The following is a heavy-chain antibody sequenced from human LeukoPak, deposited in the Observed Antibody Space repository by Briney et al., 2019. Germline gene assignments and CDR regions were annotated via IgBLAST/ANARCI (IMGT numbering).Heavy chain of an antibody. J-gene: IGHJ4*02. CDR2: ISSSGSTI. Sequence: PGGSLRLSCAASGFTFSDYYMSWIRQAPGEGLEWVSYISSSGSTIYYADSVKGRFTISRDNAKNSLYLQMNSLRAEDTAVYYCARDPGGGYCSSTSCYVDYWGQGTLVTVSS. D-gene: IGHD2-2*01. CDR1: GFTFSDYY. V-gene: IGHV3-11*01. CDR3: ARDPGGGYCSSTSCYVDY.